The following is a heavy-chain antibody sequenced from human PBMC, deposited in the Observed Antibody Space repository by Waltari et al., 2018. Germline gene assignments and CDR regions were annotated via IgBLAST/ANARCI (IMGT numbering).Heavy chain of an antibody. CDR3: ARVGLDRGYYYYGMDV. J-gene: IGHJ6*02. D-gene: IGHD2-2*03. CDR2: IYSGGSK. V-gene: IGHV3-53*01. Sequence: EVQLVESGGGLIQPGGSLRLSCAASGFTVSSNYMSWVRQAPGKGLEWVSVIYSGGSKYYADSVKGRFTISRDNSKNTLYLQMNSLRAEDTAVYYCARVGLDRGYYYYGMDVWGQGTTVTVSS. CDR1: GFTVSSNY.